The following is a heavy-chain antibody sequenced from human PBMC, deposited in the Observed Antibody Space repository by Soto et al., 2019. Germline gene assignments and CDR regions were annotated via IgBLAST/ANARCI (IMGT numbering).Heavy chain of an antibody. J-gene: IGHJ4*02. V-gene: IGHV4-61*01. CDR2: IYYSGNT. Sequence: LSLTCTVSGGSVSGANFYWGWIRQPPGKGLEWIGSIYYSGNTNYNPSLNSRVTISVDTSKNQFSLRLSSVTAADTAVYYCARVSGSYYHVYYFDYWGQGTLVTVSS. D-gene: IGHD1-26*01. CDR1: GGSVSGANFY. CDR3: ARVSGSYYHVYYFDY.